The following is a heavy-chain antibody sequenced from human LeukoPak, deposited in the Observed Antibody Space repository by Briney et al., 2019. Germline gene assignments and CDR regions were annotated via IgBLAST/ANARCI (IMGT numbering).Heavy chain of an antibody. V-gene: IGHV3-21*01. J-gene: IGHJ4*02. CDR3: ARDRTYYDFWSGTAGY. Sequence: GGSLRLSCAASGFTFSSYSMNWVRQAPGKGLEWVSSISSSSSYIYYADSVKGRFTISRDNAKNSLYLQMNSLRAEDTAVYYCARDRTYYDFWSGTAGYWGQGTLVTVSS. D-gene: IGHD3-3*01. CDR1: GFTFSSYS. CDR2: ISSSSSYI.